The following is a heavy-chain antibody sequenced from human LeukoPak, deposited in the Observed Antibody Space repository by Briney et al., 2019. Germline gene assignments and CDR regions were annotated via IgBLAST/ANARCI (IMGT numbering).Heavy chain of an antibody. CDR2: MNPSGST. J-gene: IGHJ6*03. D-gene: IGHD3-22*01. CDR1: GGSFSGYY. Sequence: SETLSPTCAVYGGSFSGYYWTWIRHTPEKGLEWIGEMNPSGSTNYNPSLKSRVTISVDTSKNQFSLTLSSVTAADTAVYYCARGRQDVTMIVVIMTAVSYYLDVWGKGTTVTVS. CDR3: ARGRQDVTMIVVIMTAVSYYLDV. V-gene: IGHV4-34*01.